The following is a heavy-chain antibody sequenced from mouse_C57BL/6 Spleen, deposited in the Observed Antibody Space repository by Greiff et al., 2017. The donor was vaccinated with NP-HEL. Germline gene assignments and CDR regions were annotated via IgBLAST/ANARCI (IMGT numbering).Heavy chain of an antibody. V-gene: IGHV1-15*01. Sequence: VQLQQSGAELVRPGASVTLSFKASGYTFTDYEMHWVKQTPVHGLEWIGAIDPETGGTAYNQKFKGKAILTADKSSSTAYMELRSLTSEDSAVYYCTRRAITTVVADYWGQGTTLTVSS. CDR1: GYTFTDYE. CDR2: IDPETGGT. CDR3: TRRAITTVVADY. J-gene: IGHJ2*01. D-gene: IGHD1-1*01.